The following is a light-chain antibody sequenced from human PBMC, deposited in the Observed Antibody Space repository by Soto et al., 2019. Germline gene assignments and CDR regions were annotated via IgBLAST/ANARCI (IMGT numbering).Light chain of an antibody. Sequence: EIVLTQSPGTLSLSPGEGATLACRASQSITSTYFAWYQQKPGQAPRLLIYGISTRATGIPDRFSGSGSGTEFTLTFSSLQSEDFAVYYCQQYDKWPITFGQGTRLEIK. CDR2: GIS. J-gene: IGKJ5*01. CDR3: QQYDKWPIT. V-gene: IGKV3-20*01. CDR1: QSITSTY.